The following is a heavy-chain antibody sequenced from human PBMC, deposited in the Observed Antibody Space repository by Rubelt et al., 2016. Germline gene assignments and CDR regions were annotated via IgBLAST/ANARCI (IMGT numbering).Heavy chain of an antibody. D-gene: IGHD2-15*01. CDR3: ARGLPYCSGGSCMYYFDY. J-gene: IGHJ4*02. CDR2: IYYSGTT. V-gene: IGHV4-39*07. Sequence: QLQLQESGPGLVKPSETLSLTCTVSGGSISSSSYYWGWIRQPPGKGLEWIGSIYYSGTTYYNPSLKSRVTISVDTSKNQFSLGLGQVTSADTAAYYCARGLPYCSGGSCMYYFDYWGQGTLVTVSS. CDR1: GGSISSSSYY.